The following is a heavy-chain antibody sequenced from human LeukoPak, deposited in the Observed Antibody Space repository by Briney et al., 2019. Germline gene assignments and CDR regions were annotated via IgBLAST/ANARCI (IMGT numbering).Heavy chain of an antibody. V-gene: IGHV1-2*02. CDR1: GYTFTGYC. D-gene: IGHD6-19*01. CDR2: INPNSGGT. Sequence: GASVKVSCKASGYTFTGYCMHWVRQAPGQGLGWMGWINPNSGGTNYAQKFQGRVTMTRDTSISTAYMELSRLRSDDTAVYYCARGVDSSGWPFDYWGQGTLVTVSS. CDR3: ARGVDSSGWPFDY. J-gene: IGHJ4*02.